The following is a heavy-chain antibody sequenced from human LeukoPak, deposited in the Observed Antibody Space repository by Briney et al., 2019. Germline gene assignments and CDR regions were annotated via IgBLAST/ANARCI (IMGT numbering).Heavy chain of an antibody. Sequence: KPSETLSLTCAVSGYSISSGYYWGWIRQPLGKGLEWIGSIYHSGSTYYNPSLKSRVTISVDTSKNQFSLKLSSVTAADTAVYYCARHSGDLRFLEWLLDYWGQGTLVTVSS. J-gene: IGHJ4*02. CDR2: IYHSGST. D-gene: IGHD3-3*01. CDR3: ARHSGDLRFLEWLLDY. V-gene: IGHV4-38-2*01. CDR1: GYSISSGYY.